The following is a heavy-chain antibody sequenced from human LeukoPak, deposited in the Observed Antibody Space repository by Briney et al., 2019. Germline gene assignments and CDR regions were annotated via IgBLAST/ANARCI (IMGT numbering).Heavy chain of an antibody. D-gene: IGHD6-6*01. CDR1: GDSVSSNSVA. J-gene: IGHJ4*02. V-gene: IGHV6-1*01. Sequence: SQTLSLTCAISGDSVSSNSVAWNWIRQSPSRGLEWLGRTYYRSKWYNDYALSVKGRITINPDTSKNQFSLQLDSVTPEDTAVYYCTRSRSSSSGCFDYWGQGTLVTVSS. CDR2: TYYRSKWYN. CDR3: TRSRSSSSGCFDY.